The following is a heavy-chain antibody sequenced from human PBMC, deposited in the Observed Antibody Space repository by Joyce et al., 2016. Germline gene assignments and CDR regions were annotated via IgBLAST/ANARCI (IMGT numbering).Heavy chain of an antibody. CDR1: EFSFSSYS. Sequence: EVQLVDSGGGLVKPGGSLRVSCKASEFSFSSYSMNWVRQAAGKGLEWVSPVSSCSSYTFYADSGRGRFTISRDNAKDTLYLQMNSLRVEDTAVYYCAREQSGSYDHWYFDLWGRGTLVTVSS. J-gene: IGHJ2*01. D-gene: IGHD1-26*01. V-gene: IGHV3-21*01. CDR3: AREQSGSYDHWYFDL. CDR2: VSSCSSYT.